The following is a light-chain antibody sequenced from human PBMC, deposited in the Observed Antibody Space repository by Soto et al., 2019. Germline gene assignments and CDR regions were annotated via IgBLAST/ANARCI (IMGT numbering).Light chain of an antibody. V-gene: IGKV1-27*01. J-gene: IGKJ3*01. CDR2: GAS. CDR3: QKSTSAPFP. CDR1: QGISNY. Sequence: DIQMTQSPSSLSASVGDRVTITCRTSQGISNYLAWYKQQPGKVPKLLIYGASTLQSRVPSRFTGSGSGTDFTLTVSSSQPEDVAPYYSQKSTSAPFPFGSANKVDMK.